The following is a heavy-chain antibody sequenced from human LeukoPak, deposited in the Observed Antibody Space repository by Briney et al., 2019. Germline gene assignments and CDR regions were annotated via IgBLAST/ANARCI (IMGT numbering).Heavy chain of an antibody. D-gene: IGHD5-24*01. J-gene: IGHJ4*02. CDR2: ISTSASSI. CDR3: VRVKGGWLGEKTYDY. CDR1: QFAFENYW. Sequence: GGSLRLSCVASQFAFENYWMSWVRQAPGKGLEWLAYISTSASSIDYADSVKGRFTVSRDNGENSLLLQMNSLRAEDTAIYYCVRVKGGWLGEKTYDYLGQGTLVTVSP. V-gene: IGHV3-11*01.